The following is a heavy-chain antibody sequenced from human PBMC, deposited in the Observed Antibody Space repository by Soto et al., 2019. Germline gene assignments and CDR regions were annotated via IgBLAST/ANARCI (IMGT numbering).Heavy chain of an antibody. CDR1: GFTFSSYL. CDR2: INPDGRSI. J-gene: IGHJ4*01. V-gene: IGHV3-74*01. D-gene: IGHD3-10*01. CDR3: ARAGSYRFDY. Sequence: GGSLRLSCAASGFTFSSYLMHWVRQAPGKGLAWVSRINPDGRSISDADSVKGRFTISRDNAKNTLYLQMNSLTTEDTAVYYCARAGSYRFDYWGHGTLVTVSS.